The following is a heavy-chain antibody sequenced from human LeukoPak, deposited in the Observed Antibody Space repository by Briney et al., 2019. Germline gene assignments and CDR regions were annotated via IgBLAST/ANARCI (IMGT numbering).Heavy chain of an antibody. CDR1: VYTFTSYG. Sequence: ASVKVSCKASVYTFTSYGISWVRQAPGQGLEWMGWISAYNGNTNYAQKLQGRVTMTTDTSTSTAYMELRSLRSDDTAVYYCARVPPGANWFDPWGQGTLVTVSS. J-gene: IGHJ5*02. CDR2: ISAYNGNT. D-gene: IGHD3-10*01. V-gene: IGHV1-18*04. CDR3: ARVPPGANWFDP.